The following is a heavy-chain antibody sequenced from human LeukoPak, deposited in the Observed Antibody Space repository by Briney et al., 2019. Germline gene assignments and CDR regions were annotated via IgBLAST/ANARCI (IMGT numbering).Heavy chain of an antibody. D-gene: IGHD3-16*02. CDR2: FDPEDGET. V-gene: IGHV1-24*01. CDR1: GYTLTELS. CDR3: ATDATQVYVWGSYPEYFQH. J-gene: IGHJ1*01. Sequence: ASVKVSCKVSGYTLTELSMHWVRQAPGKGLEWMGGFDPEDGETIYAQKFQGRVTMTEDTSTDTAYMELSSLRSEDTAVYYCATDATQVYVWGSYPEYFQHWGQGTLVTVSS.